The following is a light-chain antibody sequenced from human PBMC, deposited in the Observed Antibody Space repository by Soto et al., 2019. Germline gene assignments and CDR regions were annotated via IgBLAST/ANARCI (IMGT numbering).Light chain of an antibody. CDR3: QSYDSSLGRV. CDR1: SSNIGAGYD. J-gene: IGLJ1*01. V-gene: IGLV1-40*01. Sequence: QSMLTQPPSVSGTPGQRVTISCTGSSSNIGAGYDVHWYQQLPGTAPKLLIYGNSNRPSGVPDRFSGSKSGTSASLAITGLQAEDEADYYCQSYDSSLGRVFGTGTKLTVL. CDR2: GNS.